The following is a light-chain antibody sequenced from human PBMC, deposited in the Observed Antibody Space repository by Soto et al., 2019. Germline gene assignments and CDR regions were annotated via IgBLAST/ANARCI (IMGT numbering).Light chain of an antibody. CDR3: SSYTRASIPYV. J-gene: IGLJ1*01. CDR1: SSDVGGYNY. V-gene: IGLV2-8*01. CDR2: EVS. Sequence: QSVLTQPPSASGSPGQSVTISCTGTSSDVGGYNYVSWYQQHPGKAPKLIISEVSKRPSGVPDRFSGSKSGNTASLTISGLQAADEADYYCSSYTRASIPYVFGTGTKVTVL.